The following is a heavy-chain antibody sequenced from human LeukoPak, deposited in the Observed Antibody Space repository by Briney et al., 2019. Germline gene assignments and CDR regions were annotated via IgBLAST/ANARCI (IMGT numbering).Heavy chain of an antibody. CDR1: GYIFTAYD. D-gene: IGHD2-21*01. V-gene: IGHV1-2*06. CDR2: ILPNSGAT. J-gene: IGHJ3*02. Sequence: ASVKVSCKASGYIFTAYDLHWVRQAPGLGLEWMGRILPNSGATNYAQNFQGRVTLTRDTSISTTYMELSRLSPDDTAIYYCARGISGGFDIWGQGTMVTVSS. CDR3: ARGISGGFDI.